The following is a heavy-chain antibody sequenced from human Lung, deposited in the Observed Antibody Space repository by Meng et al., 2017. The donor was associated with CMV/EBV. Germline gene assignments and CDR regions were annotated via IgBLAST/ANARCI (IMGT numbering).Heavy chain of an antibody. D-gene: IGHD5-24*01. V-gene: IGHV3-9*01. CDR2: ISWNSGSI. CDR1: GFTFDDYA. J-gene: IGHJ6*02. Sequence: GGSLRLSCAASGFTFDDYAMHWVRQASGKGLEWVSGISWNSGSIGYADSVKGRFTISRDNAKNSLYLQMNSLRAEDTALYYCAKWDGYTIPGGYGMEVWGQGPXVTVAS. CDR3: AKWDGYTIPGGYGMEV.